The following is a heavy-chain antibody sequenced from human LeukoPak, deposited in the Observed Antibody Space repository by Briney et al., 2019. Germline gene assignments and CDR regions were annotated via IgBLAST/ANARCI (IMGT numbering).Heavy chain of an antibody. CDR3: AREVIAVAGNRFDY. CDR2: ISSSSSYI. Sequence: GGSLRLSCAAPGFTFSSYSMNWVRQAPGKGLEWVSSISSSSSYIYYADSVKGRFTISRDNAKNSLYLQMNSLRAEDTAVYYCAREVIAVAGNRFDYWGQGTLVTVSS. CDR1: GFTFSSYS. J-gene: IGHJ4*02. D-gene: IGHD6-19*01. V-gene: IGHV3-21*01.